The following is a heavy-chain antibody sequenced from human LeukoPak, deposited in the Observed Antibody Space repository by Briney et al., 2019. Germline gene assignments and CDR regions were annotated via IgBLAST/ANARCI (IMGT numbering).Heavy chain of an antibody. Sequence: GGSLRLSCAASGFTFSSYAMSWVRQAPGKGLEWVSAISGSDGSTYFADSVKGRFTISRDNSKNTLYLQMNSLSAEDTAVYYCEKDLGGSGDYRPYWGQGSVVTVSS. CDR1: GFTFSSYA. J-gene: IGHJ4*02. D-gene: IGHD2-21*02. CDR3: EKDLGGSGDYRPY. V-gene: IGHV3-23*01. CDR2: ISGSDGST.